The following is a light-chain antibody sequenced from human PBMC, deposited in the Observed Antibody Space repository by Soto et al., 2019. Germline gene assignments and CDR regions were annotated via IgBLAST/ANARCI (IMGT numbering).Light chain of an antibody. J-gene: IGLJ1*01. CDR1: SSDFGSYKF. Sequence: QSVLTQPASVSGSPGHSVTISCTGTSSDFGSYKFVSWYQHHPGKVPKVIIYETSKRPSGVSDRFSGSKSGNTASLTISGLQAEDEADYYCFSFTSTNTHVFGSGTKVTVL. V-gene: IGLV2-23*01. CDR2: ETS. CDR3: FSFTSTNTHV.